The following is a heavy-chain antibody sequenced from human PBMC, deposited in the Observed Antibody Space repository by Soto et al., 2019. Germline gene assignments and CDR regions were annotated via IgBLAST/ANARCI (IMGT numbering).Heavy chain of an antibody. CDR3: ARDPPFSGILRGTPLMDV. Sequence: ASVKVSCKASGYSFTTHGISWVRRAPGHGLEWMGWISAYNGDTHYVQRFQGGLTMTTGTSTSTAYMELRSLTSDDTAVYYCARDPPFSGILRGTPLMDVWGQGTTVTVSS. CDR1: GYSFTTHG. J-gene: IGHJ6*02. V-gene: IGHV1-18*04. CDR2: ISAYNGDT. D-gene: IGHD4-17*01.